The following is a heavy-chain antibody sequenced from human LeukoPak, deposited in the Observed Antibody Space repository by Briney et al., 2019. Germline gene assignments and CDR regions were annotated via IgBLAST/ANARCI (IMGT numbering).Heavy chain of an antibody. J-gene: IGHJ5*02. V-gene: IGHV4-39*01. CDR2: IYYSGST. D-gene: IGHD5-18*01. CDR1: GGSISSSSYY. Sequence: PSETLSLTCTVSGGSISSSSYYWGWIRQPPGKGLEWIGSIYYSGSTYYNPSLKSRVTISVDTSKNQFSLKLSSVTAADTAVYYCARHGYIQLWLRYWFDPWGQGTLVTVSS. CDR3: ARHGYIQLWLRYWFDP.